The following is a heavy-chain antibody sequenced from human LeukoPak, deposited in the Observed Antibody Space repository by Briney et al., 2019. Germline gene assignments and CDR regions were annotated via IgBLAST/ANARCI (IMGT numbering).Heavy chain of an antibody. J-gene: IGHJ5*02. D-gene: IGHD3-10*01. Sequence: GGSLRLSCATSGFTFSNFGMNWVRQAPGKGLEWVSYISSTSDTIFYADSVEGRFTISRDTAQNSLYLQINSLRVEDTAVYYCARTGGSGSNNWFDPWGQGTLITVSS. CDR1: GFTFSNFG. CDR2: ISSTSDTI. V-gene: IGHV3-48*01. CDR3: ARTGGSGSNNWFDP.